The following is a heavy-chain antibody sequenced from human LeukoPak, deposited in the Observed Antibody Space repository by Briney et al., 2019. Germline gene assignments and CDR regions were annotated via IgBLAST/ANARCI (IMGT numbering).Heavy chain of an antibody. Sequence: GGSLRLSCAPSGFTISSYWMRWVRQAPGKGLEWVANIKQDGSEKYYVDSVKGRFTISRDNAKNSLYLQMNSLRAEDTAVYYCAREGGRDVLRFLEWPYYYYYYMDVWGKGTTVTVSS. V-gene: IGHV3-7*01. J-gene: IGHJ6*03. CDR2: IKQDGSEK. CDR3: AREGGRDVLRFLEWPYYYYYYMDV. D-gene: IGHD3-3*01. CDR1: GFTISSYW.